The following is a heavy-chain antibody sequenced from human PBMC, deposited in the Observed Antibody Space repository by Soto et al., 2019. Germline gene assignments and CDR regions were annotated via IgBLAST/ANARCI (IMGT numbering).Heavy chain of an antibody. Sequence: QVHLVQSGAEVKKPGASVKVSCKASGYIFINYYIHWVRQAPGQGLEWIGIINPTGGSTNYAQKFRGRVTMARDTSTSTVYRDLSSLRFDDTAMYYCARDLAAADYWGQGTLVTVSS. J-gene: IGHJ4*02. V-gene: IGHV1-46*01. CDR3: ARDLAAADY. CDR1: GYIFINYY. CDR2: INPTGGST. D-gene: IGHD6-13*01.